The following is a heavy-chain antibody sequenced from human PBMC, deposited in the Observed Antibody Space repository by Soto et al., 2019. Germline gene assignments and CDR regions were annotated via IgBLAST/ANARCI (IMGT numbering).Heavy chain of an antibody. Sequence: EVQLLESGGDLVQPEGSLRLSCVASGFTFSNDDLSWVRQASGKGLEWVSAITAGGFNTYYADSVKGRFTISRDNSKNTLYLQMNSLRAEDTAVYYCAKNIGGFSGYANFDYWGQGTLVTVSS. CDR1: GFTFSNDD. D-gene: IGHD5-12*01. V-gene: IGHV3-23*01. CDR2: ITAGGFNT. J-gene: IGHJ4*02. CDR3: AKNIGGFSGYANFDY.